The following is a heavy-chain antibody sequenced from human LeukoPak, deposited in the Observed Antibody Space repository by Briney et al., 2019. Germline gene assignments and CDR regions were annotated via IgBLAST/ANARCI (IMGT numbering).Heavy chain of an antibody. CDR2: MNPNSGNT. CDR1: GYTFTSYD. Sequence: GASVKVSCKASGYTFTSYDINWVRQATGQGLEWMGWMNPNSGNTGYAQKFQGRVTITRNTSISTAYMELSSLRSEDTAVYYCAAVPITMVRGVIITGNWGQGTLVTVSS. J-gene: IGHJ4*02. CDR3: AAVPITMVRGVIITGN. V-gene: IGHV1-8*03. D-gene: IGHD3-10*01.